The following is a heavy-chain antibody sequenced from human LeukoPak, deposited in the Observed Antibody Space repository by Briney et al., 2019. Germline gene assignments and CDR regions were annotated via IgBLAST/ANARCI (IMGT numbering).Heavy chain of an antibody. V-gene: IGHV1-2*02. Sequence: ASVKVSCKASGYTFTGYYMHWVRQAPGQGLEWMGWINPNSGGTNYAQKFQGRVTMTRDTSISTAYMELSRLRSDDTAVYYCARAEYVGVPAAIGYWGQGTLVTVSS. J-gene: IGHJ4*02. CDR2: INPNSGGT. CDR3: ARAEYVGVPAAIGY. CDR1: GYTFTGYY. D-gene: IGHD2-2*01.